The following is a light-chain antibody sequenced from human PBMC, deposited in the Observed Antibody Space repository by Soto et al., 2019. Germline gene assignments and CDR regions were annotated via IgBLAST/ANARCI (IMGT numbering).Light chain of an antibody. CDR1: QSVSSTF. CDR3: QQFGSSPPYT. V-gene: IGKV3-20*01. J-gene: IGKJ2*01. CDR2: GAS. Sequence: EVVLTQSPGTLSLSPGERDTLSCRASQSVSSTFLAWYQQKPGQAPRLLTYGASSRATGIQDRFSGSGSGTDFTLTISRLEPEDFAVYYCQQFGSSPPYTFGQGTKVEIK.